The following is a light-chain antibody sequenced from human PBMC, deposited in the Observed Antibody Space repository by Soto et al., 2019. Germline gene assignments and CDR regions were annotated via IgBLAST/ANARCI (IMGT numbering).Light chain of an antibody. CDR1: QSVSSN. CDR3: QQYNNWPRT. V-gene: IGKV3-15*01. Sequence: EIVMTQPPATLSVSPGERATLSCRASQSVSSNLAWYQQKRGQAPRLLIYAASTRATGIPARFSGSGSGTEFTLTISSLQSEDLAVYYCQQYNNWPRTFGQGTKVEIK. CDR2: AAS. J-gene: IGKJ1*01.